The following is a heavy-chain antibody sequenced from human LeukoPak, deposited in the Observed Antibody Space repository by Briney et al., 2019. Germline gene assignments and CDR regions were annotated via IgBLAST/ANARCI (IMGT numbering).Heavy chain of an antibody. CDR3: AREAPPDRIVGGPWFDP. Sequence: SETLSLTCTVSGGSISSSNYYWGWIRQPAGKGLEWIGRIYISGSGSTNYNPSLKSRVTISVDTSKNQFSLKLSSVTAADTAVYYCAREAPPDRIVGGPWFDPWGQGTLVTVSS. D-gene: IGHD1-26*01. J-gene: IGHJ5*02. CDR1: GGSISSSNYY. V-gene: IGHV4-61*02. CDR2: IYISGSGST.